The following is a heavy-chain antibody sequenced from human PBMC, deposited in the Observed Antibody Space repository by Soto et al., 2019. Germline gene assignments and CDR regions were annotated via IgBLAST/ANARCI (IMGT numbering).Heavy chain of an antibody. D-gene: IGHD4-17*01. Sequence: QVQLVESGGALVKPGESLRLSCAASGFTFSDYYMGWIRQAPGKGLDCISYISSSGITKYYPDSVKVRFTISRDNAKNSQNLQINSRRAEDTAVYYCARAKRSYAFDIWGQGTMVTVSS. CDR3: ARAKRSYAFDI. CDR1: GFTFSDYY. J-gene: IGHJ3*02. V-gene: IGHV3-11*01. CDR2: ISSSGITK.